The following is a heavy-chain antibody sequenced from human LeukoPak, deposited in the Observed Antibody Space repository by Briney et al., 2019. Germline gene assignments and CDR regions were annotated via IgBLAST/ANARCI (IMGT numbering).Heavy chain of an antibody. Sequence: GGSLRLSCAASGFTFSNYWMIWVRQAPGKGLEWVANIKKDGSEKYYVDSVKGRFTISRDNAKNSLYLQMNSLRAEDTALYYCAKEKSRITMVRGFYDYWGQGTLVTVSS. CDR1: GFTFSNYW. V-gene: IGHV3-7*03. J-gene: IGHJ4*02. CDR3: AKEKSRITMVRGFYDY. CDR2: IKKDGSEK. D-gene: IGHD3-10*01.